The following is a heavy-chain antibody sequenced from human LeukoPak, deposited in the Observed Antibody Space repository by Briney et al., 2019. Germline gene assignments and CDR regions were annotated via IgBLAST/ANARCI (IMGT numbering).Heavy chain of an antibody. D-gene: IGHD5-18*01. CDR3: AKDSIGDTAMVNGWFDP. V-gene: IGHV3-9*01. Sequence: SGRSLRLSCAASGFTFDDYAMHWVRQAPGKGLEWVSGISWNSGSIGYADSVKGRFTISRDNAKNSLYLQMNSLRAEDTALYYCAKDSIGDTAMVNGWFDPWGQGTLVTVSS. J-gene: IGHJ5*02. CDR1: GFTFDDYA. CDR2: ISWNSGSI.